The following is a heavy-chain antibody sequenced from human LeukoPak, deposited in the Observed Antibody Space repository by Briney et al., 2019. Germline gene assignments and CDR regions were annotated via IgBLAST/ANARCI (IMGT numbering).Heavy chain of an antibody. CDR3: ARAVAAAGTGAEYFQH. CDR1: RYTFTGYY. D-gene: IGHD6-13*01. Sequence: ASVKVSYKASRYTFTGYYIHWVRQAPGQGREGMGWINPNSGGTNYAQKFQGRVTMTRDTSINTAYMELSRLRSDDTAVYYCARAVAAAGTGAEYFQHWGQGTLVTVSS. J-gene: IGHJ1*01. CDR2: INPNSGGT. V-gene: IGHV1-2*02.